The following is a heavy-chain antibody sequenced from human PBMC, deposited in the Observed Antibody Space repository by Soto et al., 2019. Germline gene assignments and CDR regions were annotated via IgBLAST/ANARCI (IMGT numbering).Heavy chain of an antibody. J-gene: IGHJ5*02. CDR3: ARTHSAGWFDP. Sequence: PSDTLSLTCTVSGGSISITSSYWAWIRQPPGKGLEWVGSIYYLGNTYYNPSLKSRVTISVDTSKNQFSLKLSSVTAADTAVYYCARTHSAGWFDPWGQGTLVTVSS. CDR1: GGSISITSSY. V-gene: IGHV4-39*07. CDR2: IYYLGNT.